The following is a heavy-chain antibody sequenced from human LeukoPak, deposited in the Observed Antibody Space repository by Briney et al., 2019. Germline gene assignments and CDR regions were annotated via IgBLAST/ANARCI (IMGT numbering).Heavy chain of an antibody. CDR3: AKSNGYGLVDI. D-gene: IGHD3-10*01. CDR2: IYHSGST. Sequence: SETLSLTCTVSGYSISSGYYWGWIRQPPGKGLEWIGSIYHSGSTYYNPSLKSRVTISVDTSRNQFSLKLNSVTAADTAVYYCAKSNGYGLVDIWGQGQWSPSLQ. V-gene: IGHV4-38-2*02. CDR1: GYSISSGYY. J-gene: IGHJ3*02.